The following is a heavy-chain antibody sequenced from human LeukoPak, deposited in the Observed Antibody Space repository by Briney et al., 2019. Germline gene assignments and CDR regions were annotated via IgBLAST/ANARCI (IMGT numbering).Heavy chain of an antibody. J-gene: IGHJ4*02. CDR3: ARGGQGGYDYIWGSYRLSEFDY. D-gene: IGHD3-16*02. CDR1: GGSISSSGYY. Sequence: SETLSLTCTVSGGSISSSGYYWGWIRQPPGKGLEWIGIIYYNGNTYYNPSLKSRVTISVDTSKNRFSLKLSSVTAADTAVYYCARGGQGGYDYIWGSYRLSEFDYWGQGTLVTVSS. V-gene: IGHV4-39*02. CDR2: IYYNGNT.